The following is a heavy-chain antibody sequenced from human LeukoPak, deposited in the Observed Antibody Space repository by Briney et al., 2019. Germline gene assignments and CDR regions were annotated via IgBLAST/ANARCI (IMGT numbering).Heavy chain of an antibody. D-gene: IGHD6-25*01. CDR3: ARNLGAAAFDY. Sequence: GESLKISCKGSGYSFNNYWIGWVRQTPGKGLEWMGIIYPGDSDTRYSPSFQGQVTMSADKSNSTAYLQWGSLKASDTAIYFCARNLGAAAFDYWGQGTLVTVSS. CDR2: IYPGDSDT. V-gene: IGHV5-51*01. J-gene: IGHJ4*02. CDR1: GYSFNNYW.